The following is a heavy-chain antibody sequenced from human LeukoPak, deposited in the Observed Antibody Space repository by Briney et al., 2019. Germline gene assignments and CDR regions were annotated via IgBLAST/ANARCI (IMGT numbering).Heavy chain of an antibody. D-gene: IGHD6-19*01. CDR1: GFTFSSYS. J-gene: IGHJ3*02. V-gene: IGHV3-21*01. Sequence: GGSLRLSCAASGFTFSSYSMNWVRQAPGKGLEWVSSISSSSSYIYYADSVKGRFTVSRDNAKNSLYLQMNSLRAEDTAVYYCAGDRAYSSGWHSDAFDIWGQGTMVTVSS. CDR2: ISSSSSYI. CDR3: AGDRAYSSGWHSDAFDI.